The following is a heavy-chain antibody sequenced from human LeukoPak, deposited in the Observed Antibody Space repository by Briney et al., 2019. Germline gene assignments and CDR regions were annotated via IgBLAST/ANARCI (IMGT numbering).Heavy chain of an antibody. CDR1: GFTFSNYW. CDR2: INQYGSHK. CDR3: ARIGYSSSSFDY. V-gene: IGHV3-7*01. J-gene: IGHJ4*02. D-gene: IGHD6-6*01. Sequence: GGSLRLSCVASGFTFSNYWMSWVRQAPGKGLEWVANINQYGSHKYYVDSVEGRFTISRDNPKNSVYLQVNSLRAEDTAVYYCARIGYSSSSFDYWGQGTLVTVSS.